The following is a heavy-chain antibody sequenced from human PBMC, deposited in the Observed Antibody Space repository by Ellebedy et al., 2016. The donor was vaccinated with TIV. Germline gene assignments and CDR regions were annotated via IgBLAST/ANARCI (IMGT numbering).Heavy chain of an antibody. CDR1: GYTFTGYY. CDR3: ARVGIRAAAEYYFDY. D-gene: IGHD6-13*01. CDR2: INPISGGT. Sequence: ASVKVSXXASGYTFTGYYMHWVRQAPGQGLEWMGWINPISGGTNYAQKFQGWVTMTRDTSISTAYMELSRLRSDDTAVYYCARVGIRAAAEYYFDYWGQGTLVTVSS. V-gene: IGHV1-2*04. J-gene: IGHJ4*02.